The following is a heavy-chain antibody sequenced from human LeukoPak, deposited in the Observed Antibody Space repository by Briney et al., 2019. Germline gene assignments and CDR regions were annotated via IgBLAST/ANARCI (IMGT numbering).Heavy chain of an antibody. V-gene: IGHV3-66*01. CDR3: ARAPGGAVAHYYFDY. CDR2: IYSGGST. D-gene: IGHD2-15*01. CDR1: GFTVSSHH. J-gene: IGHJ4*02. Sequence: GGSLRLSCAASGFTVSSHHMSWVRQAPGKGLEWVAVIYSGGSTYYADSVKGRFTISRGNSKNTLYLQMNSLRAEDTAVYYCARAPGGAVAHYYFDYWGQGTLVTVSS.